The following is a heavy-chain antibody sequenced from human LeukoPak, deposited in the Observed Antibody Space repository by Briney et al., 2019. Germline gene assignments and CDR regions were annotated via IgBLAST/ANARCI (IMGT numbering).Heavy chain of an antibody. Sequence: PSETLSLTCTVSGNSISSGDNYWSWIRQPAGKGLEWIGRIYTSGSTNYNPSLKSRVTISVDTSKNQFSLKLSSVTAADTAVYYCARDRITMVRGVIPFGYWGQGTLVTVSS. CDR2: IYTSGST. CDR1: GNSISSGDNY. D-gene: IGHD3-10*01. J-gene: IGHJ4*02. V-gene: IGHV4-61*02. CDR3: ARDRITMVRGVIPFGY.